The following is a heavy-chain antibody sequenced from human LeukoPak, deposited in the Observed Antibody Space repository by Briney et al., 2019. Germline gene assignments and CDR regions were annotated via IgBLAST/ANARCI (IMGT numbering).Heavy chain of an antibody. Sequence: GGSLRLSCAASGFTFSSYAMHWVRQAPGKGLEWVAVISYDGSNKYYADSVKGRFTISGDNSKNTLYLQMNSLRAEDTAVYYCARDRETGTPREVDYWGQGTLVTVSS. J-gene: IGHJ4*02. D-gene: IGHD1-1*01. CDR3: ARDRETGTPREVDY. V-gene: IGHV3-30-3*01. CDR2: ISYDGSNK. CDR1: GFTFSSYA.